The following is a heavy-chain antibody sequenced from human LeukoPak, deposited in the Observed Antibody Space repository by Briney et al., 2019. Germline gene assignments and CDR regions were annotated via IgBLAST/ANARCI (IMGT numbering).Heavy chain of an antibody. J-gene: IGHJ4*02. Sequence: GGSLRLSCAASGFTFSDYYMSWIRQAPGKGLEWVSYISSSGSTIYYADSVKGRFTISRDNAKNSLYLQMNSLRAEDTAVYYCARTYDFWSGTPSFDYWGQGTLVTVPS. CDR3: ARTYDFWSGTPSFDY. CDR2: ISSSGSTI. V-gene: IGHV3-11*01. D-gene: IGHD3-3*01. CDR1: GFTFSDYY.